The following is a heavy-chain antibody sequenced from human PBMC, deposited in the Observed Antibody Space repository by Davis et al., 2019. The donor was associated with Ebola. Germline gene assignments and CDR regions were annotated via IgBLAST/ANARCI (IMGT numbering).Heavy chain of an antibody. CDR3: ARAYSSSWYWFDP. D-gene: IGHD6-13*01. V-gene: IGHV5-51*01. Sequence: GESLKISCKGSGYSFTSYWIGWVRQMPGKGLEWMGIIYPGDSDTRYSPSFQGQVTISADKSISTAYLQWSSLKASDTAIYYCARAYSSSWYWFDPWGQGTLVTVSS. J-gene: IGHJ5*02. CDR1: GYSFTSYW. CDR2: IYPGDSDT.